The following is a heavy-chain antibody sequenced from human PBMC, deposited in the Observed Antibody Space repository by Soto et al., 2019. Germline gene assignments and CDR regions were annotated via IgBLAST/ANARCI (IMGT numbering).Heavy chain of an antibody. Sequence: SETLSLTCTVSGGSISSSSYYWGWIRQPPGKGLEWIGSIYYSGSTYYNPSLKSRVTISVDTSKNQFSLKLSSVTAADTAVYYCARVGLWANGMDVWGQGTTVTVSS. CDR2: IYYSGST. CDR3: ARVGLWANGMDV. V-gene: IGHV4-39*01. D-gene: IGHD3-16*01. CDR1: GGSISSSSYY. J-gene: IGHJ6*02.